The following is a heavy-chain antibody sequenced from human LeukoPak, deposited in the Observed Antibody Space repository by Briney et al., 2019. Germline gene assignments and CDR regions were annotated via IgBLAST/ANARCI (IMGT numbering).Heavy chain of an antibody. J-gene: IGHJ3*02. D-gene: IGHD6-19*01. Sequence: GGSLRLSCAASRFTFSSYWMHWVRQAPGKGLVWVSRIKSDGSSTSYADSVKGRFTISRDNANNSLYLQMNSLRAEDTAVYYCARDVGQWLVHDAFDIWGQGTMVTVSS. V-gene: IGHV3-74*01. CDR2: IKSDGSST. CDR3: ARDVGQWLVHDAFDI. CDR1: RFTFSSYW.